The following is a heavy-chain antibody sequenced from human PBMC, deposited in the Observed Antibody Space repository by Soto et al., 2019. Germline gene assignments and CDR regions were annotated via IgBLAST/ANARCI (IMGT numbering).Heavy chain of an antibody. D-gene: IGHD2-15*01. CDR2: IIPILGIA. J-gene: IGHJ4*02. CDR3: ARENCSGGSCYLDY. V-gene: IGHV1-69*08. CDR1: GGTFSSYT. Sequence: QVQLVQSGAEVKKPGSSVKVSCKASGGTFSSYTISWVRQAPGQGLEWMGRIIPILGIANYAQKFQGRVTITADKSTSTAYMELRSLRSEDTAVYYCARENCSGGSCYLDYWGQGTLVTVSS.